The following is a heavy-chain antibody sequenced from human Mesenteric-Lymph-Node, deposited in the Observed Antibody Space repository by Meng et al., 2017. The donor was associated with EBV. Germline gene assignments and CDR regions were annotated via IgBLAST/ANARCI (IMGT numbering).Heavy chain of an antibody. J-gene: IGHJ4*02. CDR1: GASISGYY. CDR3: ARGRIDDYTKFLDY. Sequence: CGSELLMRSVTLELTVAGPGASISGYYWSWFLQPPGKVLEWIGEINHSASTNYNPSLERRLTISVDTSRNHFSLKLTSVTAADTAVYYCARGRIDDYTKFLDYWGQGTLVTVSS. CDR2: INHSAST. V-gene: IGHV4-34*01. D-gene: IGHD4-11*01.